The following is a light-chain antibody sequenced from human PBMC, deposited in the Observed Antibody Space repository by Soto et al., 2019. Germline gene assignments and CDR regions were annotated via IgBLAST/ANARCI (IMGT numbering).Light chain of an antibody. J-gene: IGKJ2*03. CDR2: GAS. CDR1: QSVSSN. V-gene: IGKV3-15*01. CDR3: QQYNNCLC. Sequence: EIVMTQSPATLSVSPGERATLSCRASQSVSSNLAWYQQKPGQAPRLLIYGASTRATGIPARFSGSGSGTEFTLTISSLQSEDFAVYYCQQYNNCLCFGQGTKLEIK.